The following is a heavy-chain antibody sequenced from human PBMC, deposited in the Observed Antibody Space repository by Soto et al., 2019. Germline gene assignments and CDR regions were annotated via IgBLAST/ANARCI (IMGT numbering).Heavy chain of an antibody. CDR2: INHSGST. J-gene: IGHJ6*02. Sequence: PSETLSLTCAVYGGSFSGYYWSWIRQPPGKGLEWIGEINHSGSTNYNPSLKSRVTISVDTSKNQFSLKLSSVTAADTAVYYCARGGPAARKGDYYGMDVWGQGTTAPVSS. V-gene: IGHV4-34*01. CDR3: ARGGPAARKGDYYGMDV. D-gene: IGHD2-2*01. CDR1: GGSFSGYY.